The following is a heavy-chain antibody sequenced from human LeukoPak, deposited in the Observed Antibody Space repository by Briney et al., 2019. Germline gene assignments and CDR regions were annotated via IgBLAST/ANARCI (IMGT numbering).Heavy chain of an antibody. D-gene: IGHD5-12*01. Sequence: ASVKVSCKVSGYTLTELSMHWVRQAPGKGLEWMGGFDPEDGETIYAQKFRGRVTMTEDTSTDTAYMELSSLRSEDTAVYYCATGRSYDPGYYYGMDVWGQGTTVTVSS. J-gene: IGHJ6*02. CDR2: FDPEDGET. CDR1: GYTLTELS. V-gene: IGHV1-24*01. CDR3: ATGRSYDPGYYYGMDV.